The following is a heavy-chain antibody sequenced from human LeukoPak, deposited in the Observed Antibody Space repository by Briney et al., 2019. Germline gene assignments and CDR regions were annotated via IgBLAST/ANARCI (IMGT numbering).Heavy chain of an antibody. D-gene: IGHD3-10*01. CDR2: IIPIFGTA. V-gene: IGHV1-69*13. CDR1: GGTFSSYA. J-gene: IGHJ3*02. Sequence: ASVKVSCKASGGTFSSYAISWVRQAPGQGLEWMGGIIPIFGTANYAQKFQGRVTITADESTSTAYMELSSLRSEDTAVYYCVRNAHRGVIIRPLDDAFDIWGQGTMVTVSS. CDR3: VRNAHRGVIIRPLDDAFDI.